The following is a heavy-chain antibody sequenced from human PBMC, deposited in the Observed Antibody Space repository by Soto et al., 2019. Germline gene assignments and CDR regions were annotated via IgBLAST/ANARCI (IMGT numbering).Heavy chain of an antibody. CDR2: IIPVFGTA. CDR1: GGTFSSYA. CDR3: ARDRPERGKDV. J-gene: IGHJ6*02. V-gene: IGHV1-69*06. Sequence: QVQLVQSGAEVKKPGSSVKVSCKASGGTFSSYAISWVRQAPGQGLEWMGAIIPVFGTAHYAQKFQGRVTINADKPTSTAYRELSRHRSEDTALYYCARDRPERGKDVWGQGTTVTVSS.